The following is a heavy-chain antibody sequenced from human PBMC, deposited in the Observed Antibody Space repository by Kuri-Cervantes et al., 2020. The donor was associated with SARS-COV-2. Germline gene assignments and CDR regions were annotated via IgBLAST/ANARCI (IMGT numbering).Heavy chain of an antibody. V-gene: IGHV3-33*01. D-gene: IGHD1-26*01. J-gene: IGHJ4*02. Sequence: LSLTCAASGFTFSSYGMHWVRQAPGKGLEWVAVIWYDGSNKYYADSVKGRFTISRDNSKNTLYLQMNSLRAEDTAVYYCARDKAKWELNYCFDYWGQGTLVTVSS. CDR3: ARDKAKWELNYCFDY. CDR1: GFTFSSYG. CDR2: IWYDGSNK.